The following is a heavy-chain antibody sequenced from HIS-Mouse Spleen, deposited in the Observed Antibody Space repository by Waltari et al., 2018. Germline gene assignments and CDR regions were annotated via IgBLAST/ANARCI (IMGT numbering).Heavy chain of an antibody. V-gene: IGHV3-72*01. D-gene: IGHD3-10*01. CDR2: TRNKANSYTT. CDR3: ARDRGGYFDY. Sequence: EVQLVESGGGLVQPGGSLRLSCAASGFTFSDHYMDWVRQAPGKGLEWVGRTRNKANSYTTESAASVKGRFTISRDDSKNSLYLQMNSLKTEDTAVYYCARDRGGYFDYWGQGTLVTVSS. J-gene: IGHJ4*02. CDR1: GFTFSDHY.